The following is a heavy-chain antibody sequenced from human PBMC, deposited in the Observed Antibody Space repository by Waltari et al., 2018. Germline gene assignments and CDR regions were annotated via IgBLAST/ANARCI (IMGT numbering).Heavy chain of an antibody. CDR2: IYHSGST. Sequence: QVQLQESGPGLVKPSETLSLTCAVSGYSISSGYYWGWIRQPPGKGLEWIGSIYHSGSTYYTPSLKSRVTISVDTSKNQFSLKLSSVTAADTAVYYCARRAYGDYGDPQRGWFDPWGQGTLVTVSS. D-gene: IGHD4-17*01. CDR1: GYSISSGYY. CDR3: ARRAYGDYGDPQRGWFDP. J-gene: IGHJ5*02. V-gene: IGHV4-38-2*01.